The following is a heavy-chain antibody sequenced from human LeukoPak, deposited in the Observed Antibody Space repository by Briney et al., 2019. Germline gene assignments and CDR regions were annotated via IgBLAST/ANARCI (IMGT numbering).Heavy chain of an antibody. CDR2: IYYSGST. D-gene: IGHD3-22*01. CDR3: AREGYYDSSGYRGYYYYGMDV. V-gene: IGHV4-59*01. Sequence: SETQSLTCTVSGGSISSYYWSWLRQPPGRGLEWIGYIYYSGSTNYNPSLKSRVTISVDTSKNQFSLKLSSVTAADTAVYYCAREGYYDSSGYRGYYYYGMDVWGQGTTVTVSS. CDR1: GGSISSYY. J-gene: IGHJ6*02.